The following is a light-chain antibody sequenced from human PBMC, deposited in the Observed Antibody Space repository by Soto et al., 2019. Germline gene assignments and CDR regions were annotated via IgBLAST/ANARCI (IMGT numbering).Light chain of an antibody. CDR3: QQYGSSPLT. Sequence: DIQMTQSPSTLSASVGDRVTIACRASQSINSWLAWYQQKPGKAPKLLIYMTSNLESGVPSRFSGSRSGTDFTLTISRLEPEDFAVYYCQQYGSSPLTFGGGTKVDIK. J-gene: IGKJ4*01. CDR2: MTS. V-gene: IGKV1-5*03. CDR1: QSINSW.